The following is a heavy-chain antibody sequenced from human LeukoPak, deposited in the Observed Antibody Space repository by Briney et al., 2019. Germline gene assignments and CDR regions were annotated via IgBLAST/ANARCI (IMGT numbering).Heavy chain of an antibody. CDR2: IIPVLGTA. V-gene: IGHV1-69*04. Sequence: SVTVSCKASVGTFSNYAVNWVRQAPGQGLEWMGWIIPVLGTANYAQRFQGRVTITADKSTSTTYMELNSLRSEDTAVYYCARSLHNWNDGIDYYYYYMGVWGKGTTVTVSS. D-gene: IGHD1-20*01. J-gene: IGHJ6*03. CDR3: ARSLHNWNDGIDYYYYYMGV. CDR1: VGTFSNYA.